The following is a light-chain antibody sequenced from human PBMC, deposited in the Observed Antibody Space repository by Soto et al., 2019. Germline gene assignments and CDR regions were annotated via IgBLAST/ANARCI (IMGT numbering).Light chain of an antibody. J-gene: IGLJ2*01. CDR2: YKSDSDK. CDR1: SGINVGTYR. V-gene: IGLV5-45*02. CDR3: MIWHSSAVV. Sequence: QLVLTQPSSLSASPGASASLTCTLRSGINVGTYRIYWYQQKPGSPPQYLLRYKSDSDKQQGSGVPSRFSGSKDASANAGILLISGLQSEDEADYYCMIWHSSAVVFGGGTK.